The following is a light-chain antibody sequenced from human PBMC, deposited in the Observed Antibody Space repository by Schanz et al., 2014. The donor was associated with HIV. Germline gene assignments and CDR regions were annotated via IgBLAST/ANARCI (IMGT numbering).Light chain of an antibody. V-gene: IGLV2-14*02. CDR2: EVT. CDR3: SSYANTDTVL. Sequence: QSALTQPASVSGSPGQSITISCTGTSSDVGGHNLVSWYQQHPGKVPQLLIFEVTKRPSGVSYRFSGSKSGNTASLTISGLQSEDEADYYCSSYANTDTVLFGGGTKLTVL. J-gene: IGLJ2*01. CDR1: SSDVGGHNL.